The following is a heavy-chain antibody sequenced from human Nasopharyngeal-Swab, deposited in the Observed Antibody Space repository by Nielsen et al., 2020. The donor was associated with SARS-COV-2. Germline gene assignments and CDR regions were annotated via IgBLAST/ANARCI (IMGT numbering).Heavy chain of an antibody. CDR3: ARRLKVGATEAFDI. Sequence: QVSCKGSGYSFTSYWIGWVRQMPGKGLEWMGIIYPGDSDTRYSPSFQGQVTISADKSISTAYLQWSSLKASDTAMYYCARRLKVGATEAFDIWGQGTMVTVSS. D-gene: IGHD1-26*01. CDR1: GYSFTSYW. CDR2: IYPGDSDT. V-gene: IGHV5-51*01. J-gene: IGHJ3*02.